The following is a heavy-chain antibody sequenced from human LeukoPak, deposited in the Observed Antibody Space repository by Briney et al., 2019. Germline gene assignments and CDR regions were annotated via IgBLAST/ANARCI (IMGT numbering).Heavy chain of an antibody. CDR1: GGSISSGGYY. CDR3: ARGRGDIVATKLLYYFDY. Sequence: SETLSLTCTVSGGSISSGGYYWSWIRQHPGKGLEWIGYIYYSGSTYYNPSLKSRVTISVDTSKNQFSLKLSSVTAADTAVYYCARGRGDIVATKLLYYFDYWGQGTLVTVSS. J-gene: IGHJ4*02. V-gene: IGHV4-31*03. CDR2: IYYSGST. D-gene: IGHD5-12*01.